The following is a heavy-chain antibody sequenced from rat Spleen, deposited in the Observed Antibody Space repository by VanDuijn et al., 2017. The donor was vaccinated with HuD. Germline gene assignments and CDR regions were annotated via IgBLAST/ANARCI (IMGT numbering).Heavy chain of an antibody. CDR3: SRLRYPGDYFEY. CDR1: GFTFSNYG. J-gene: IGHJ2*01. V-gene: IGHV5-34*01. D-gene: IGHD1-4*01. Sequence: EVQLVESGGGLVQPGRSLKLSCLASGFTFSNYGMNWIRQAPGKGLEWITSISSSSSYIYYADTVKGRFTISRENAKNTLYLQMTSLRSEDTALYYCSRLRYPGDYFEYWGQGVMVTVSS. CDR2: ISSSSSYI.